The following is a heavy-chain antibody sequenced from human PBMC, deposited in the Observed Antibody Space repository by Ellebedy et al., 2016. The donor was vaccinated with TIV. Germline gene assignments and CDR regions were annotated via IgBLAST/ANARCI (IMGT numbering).Heavy chain of an antibody. D-gene: IGHD2-21*02. Sequence: SETLSLTCTVSGGSISSYYWSWIRQPPGKGLEWIGYIYYSGSPTYNPSLRSRVTISVDTSKNQLSLKLSSVTAADTAVYYCTSRARGRSDLGRVLYFDYWGQGTLVTVSS. CDR1: GGSISSYY. V-gene: IGHV4-59*12. CDR3: TSRARGRSDLGRVLYFDY. J-gene: IGHJ4*02. CDR2: IYYSGSP.